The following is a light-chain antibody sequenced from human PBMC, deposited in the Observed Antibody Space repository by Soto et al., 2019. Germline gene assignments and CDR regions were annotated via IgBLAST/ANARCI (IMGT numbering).Light chain of an antibody. CDR1: QDIKNY. CDR3: QQYYSYPPWT. V-gene: IGKV1-33*01. J-gene: IGKJ1*01. Sequence: DIQITQSPSSLSASVGDRVTITCQASQDIKNYLNWYQQKSGKAPKLLIYDASDLETGVPSRFSGSGSGTDFTLTISCLQSEDFATYYCQQYYSYPPWTFGQGTRWIS. CDR2: DAS.